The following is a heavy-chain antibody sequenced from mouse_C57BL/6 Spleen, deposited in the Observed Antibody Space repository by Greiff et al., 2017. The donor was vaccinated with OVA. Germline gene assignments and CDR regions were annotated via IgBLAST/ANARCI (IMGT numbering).Heavy chain of an antibody. V-gene: IGHV3-1*01. D-gene: IGHD2-3*01. J-gene: IGHJ3*01. Sequence: EVKLQESGPGMVKPSQSLSLTCTVTGYSITSGYDWHWIRHFPGNKLEWMGYISYSGSTNYNPSLKSRISITHDTSKNHFFLKLNSVTTEDTATYYCARAEYDGYYPFAYWGQGTLVTVSA. CDR1: GYSITSGYD. CDR2: ISYSGST. CDR3: ARAEYDGYYPFAY.